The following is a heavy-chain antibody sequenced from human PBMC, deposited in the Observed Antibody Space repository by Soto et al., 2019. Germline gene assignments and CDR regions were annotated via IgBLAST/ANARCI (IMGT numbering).Heavy chain of an antibody. Sequence: SVKLSCKAAGVTFSSYAISWVRQAPGQGLEWMGGIIPIFGTANYAQKFQGRVTITADESTSTAYMELSSLRSEDTGVYYCARESAGGIMDVWGQGPTVTVSS. CDR3: ARESAGGIMDV. J-gene: IGHJ6*02. CDR1: GVTFSSYA. V-gene: IGHV1-69*13. CDR2: IIPIFGTA. D-gene: IGHD3-16*01.